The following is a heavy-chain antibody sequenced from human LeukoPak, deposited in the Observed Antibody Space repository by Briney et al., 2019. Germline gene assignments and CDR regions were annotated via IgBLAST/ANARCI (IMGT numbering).Heavy chain of an antibody. CDR1: GFTFSGYA. D-gene: IGHD6-13*01. V-gene: IGHV3-30*04. CDR2: ISYDGSNK. CDR3: ARYVGQQLVLGYFDY. Sequence: GRSLRLSCAASGFTFSGYAMQWVRQALGKGLEWVAVISYDGSNKYYADSVKGRFTISRDNSKNTLYLQMNSLRAEDTAVYYCARYVGQQLVLGYFDYWGQGTLVTVSS. J-gene: IGHJ4*02.